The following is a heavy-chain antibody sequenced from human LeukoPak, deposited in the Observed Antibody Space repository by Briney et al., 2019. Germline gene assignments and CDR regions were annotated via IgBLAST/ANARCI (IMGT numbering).Heavy chain of an antibody. CDR1: GGTFSSYA. J-gene: IGHJ6*02. D-gene: IGHD2-15*01. V-gene: IGHV1-69*01. Sequence: ASVKVSCKASGGTFSSYAISWVRQAPGQGLEWIGGIIPIFGTANYAQKFQGRVTITADESTSTAYMELSSLRSEDTAVYYCARTRVAATTSYYYYGMDVWGQGTTVTVSS. CDR2: IIPIFGTA. CDR3: ARTRVAATTSYYYYGMDV.